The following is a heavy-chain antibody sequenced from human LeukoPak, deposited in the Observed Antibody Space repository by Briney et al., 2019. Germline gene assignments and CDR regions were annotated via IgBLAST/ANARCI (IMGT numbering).Heavy chain of an antibody. D-gene: IGHD3-10*01. CDR3: ARVPNYGSGSGFDP. V-gene: IGHV3-23*01. CDR2: ISGSGGST. Sequence: GGSLRLSCAASGFTFSSYAMSWVRQAPGKGLEWVSAISGSGGSTYYADSVKGRFTISTDNSKNTLYLQMNSLRAEDTAAYYCARVPNYGSGSGFDPWGQGTLVTVSS. CDR1: GFTFSSYA. J-gene: IGHJ5*02.